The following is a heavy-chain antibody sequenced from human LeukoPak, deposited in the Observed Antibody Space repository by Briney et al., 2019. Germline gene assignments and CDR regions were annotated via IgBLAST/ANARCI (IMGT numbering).Heavy chain of an antibody. J-gene: IGHJ6*02. CDR2: ISLNSVRI. V-gene: IGHV3-9*01. CDR3: AKGQQWKLLNGMDV. Sequence: GRSLGLPCAASGFTFGHHAMHGARQAPGGGLEWGSGISLNSVRIGYADSVKGRFTISRDNAKKSLYLQRNSLRAEDTALYYCAKGQQWKLLNGMDVWAQATTVSVSS. CDR1: GFTFGHHA. D-gene: IGHD1-26*01.